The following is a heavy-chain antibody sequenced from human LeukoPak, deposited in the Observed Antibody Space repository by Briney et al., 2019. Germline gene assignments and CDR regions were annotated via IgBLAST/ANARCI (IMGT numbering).Heavy chain of an antibody. J-gene: IGHJ4*02. CDR2: IYYSGST. D-gene: IGHD6-13*01. CDR3: ARSPGSSSWDKLDY. CDR1: GGSISSYY. V-gene: IGHV4-59*01. Sequence: SETLSLTCTVSGGSISSYYWSWIRQPPGKGLEWIGYIYYSGSTNYNPSLKSRITISVDTSKNQFSLKLSSVTAAAPAVYYCARSPGSSSWDKLDYWGQGTLVTVSS.